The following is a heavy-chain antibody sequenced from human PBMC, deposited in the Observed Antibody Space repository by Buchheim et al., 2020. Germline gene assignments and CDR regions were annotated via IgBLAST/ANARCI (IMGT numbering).Heavy chain of an antibody. J-gene: IGHJ6*02. D-gene: IGHD3-3*01. V-gene: IGHV1-46*01. Sequence: QVKLVQSGAEVKKPGAPLKVSCKASGYTFTSYYIHWVRQAPGQGLEWMGISNPSGGPTTYAQKFQGRVTMTRDTSTSTVYLELSSLRSEDTAVYYCARRGFWSGLGMDVWGQGTT. CDR1: GYTFTSYY. CDR3: ARRGFWSGLGMDV. CDR2: SNPSGGPT.